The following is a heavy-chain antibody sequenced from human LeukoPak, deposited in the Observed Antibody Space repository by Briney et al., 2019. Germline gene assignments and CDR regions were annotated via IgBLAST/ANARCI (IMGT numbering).Heavy chain of an antibody. CDR1: GFTFSSYA. D-gene: IGHD2-15*01. Sequence: GGSLRLSCAASGFTFSSYAMHWVRQAPGKGLEWVAVISYDGSNKYYADSVKGRFTISRDNSKNTLYLQMNSLRAEDTAVYYCARRLPYSSGAFDIWGQGTMVTVSS. J-gene: IGHJ3*02. CDR3: ARRLPYSSGAFDI. CDR2: ISYDGSNK. V-gene: IGHV3-30*14.